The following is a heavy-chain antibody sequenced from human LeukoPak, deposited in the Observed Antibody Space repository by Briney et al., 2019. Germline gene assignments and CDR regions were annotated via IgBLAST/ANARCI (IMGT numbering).Heavy chain of an antibody. CDR2: IYHSGST. J-gene: IGHJ4*02. CDR1: GYSITSGYY. D-gene: IGHD3-10*01. CDR3: ARLLWFGELSPYYFDY. Sequence: SETLSLTCAVSGYSITSGYYWGWIRQPPGKGLEWIGSIYHSGSTYYNPSLKSRVTISVDTSKNQFSLKLSSVTAADTAVYYCARLLWFGELSPYYFDYWGQGTLVTVSS. V-gene: IGHV4-38-2*01.